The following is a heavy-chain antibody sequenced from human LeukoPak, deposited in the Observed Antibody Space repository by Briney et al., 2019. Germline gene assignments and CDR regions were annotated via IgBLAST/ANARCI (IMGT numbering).Heavy chain of an antibody. CDR2: IYTSGST. V-gene: IGHV4-61*02. CDR3: ARIITIFGVAQAAFDI. Sequence: PSETLSLTCTVSGGSISSGSYYWSWIRQPAGKGLEWIGRIYTSGSTNYNPSLKSRVTISVDTSKNQFSLKLSSVTAADTAVYYRARIITIFGVAQAAFDIWGQGTMVTVSS. CDR1: GGSISSGSYY. D-gene: IGHD3-3*01. J-gene: IGHJ3*02.